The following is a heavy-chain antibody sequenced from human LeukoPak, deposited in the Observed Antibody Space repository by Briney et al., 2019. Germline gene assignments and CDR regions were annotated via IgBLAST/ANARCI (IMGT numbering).Heavy chain of an antibody. CDR3: ARIPRWGRSYPFDY. V-gene: IGHV4-31*11. CDR1: GGAFSGYS. CDR2: IYYSGST. J-gene: IGHJ4*02. D-gene: IGHD3-10*01. Sequence: PSETLSLTCAVYGGAFSGYSWSWIRQHPGKGLEWIGYIYYSGSTYYNPSLKSRVTISVDTSKNQFSLKLSSVTAADTAVYYCARIPRWGRSYPFDYWGQGTLVTVSS.